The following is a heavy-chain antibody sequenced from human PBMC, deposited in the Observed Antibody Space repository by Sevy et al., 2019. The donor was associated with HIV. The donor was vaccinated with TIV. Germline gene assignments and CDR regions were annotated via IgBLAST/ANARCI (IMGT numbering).Heavy chain of an antibody. CDR2: ISYHGRDK. CDR3: AKDFTGYNGMDV. J-gene: IGHJ6*02. D-gene: IGHD3-9*01. V-gene: IGHV3-30*18. Sequence: GGSLRLSCVVSGISFTTSGMHWVRQAPGTGLEWVAVISYHGRDKFYAESVKGRSTISRDNSKNMLYLQMNSLRAEDTAVYYCAKDFTGYNGMDVWGQGTMVTVSS. CDR1: GISFTTSG.